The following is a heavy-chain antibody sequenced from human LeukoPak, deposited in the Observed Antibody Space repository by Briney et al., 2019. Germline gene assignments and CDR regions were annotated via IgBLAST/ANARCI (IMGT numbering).Heavy chain of an antibody. D-gene: IGHD6-13*01. CDR1: GGSISSSSYY. V-gene: IGHV4-39*01. CDR2: MSNSGST. Sequence: SETLSLTCTVSGGSISSSSYYWGWIRQSPGKGLEWIGTMSNSGSTYYNPSLKSRVTISGDTAKNQFSLKLSSVTAADTAVYYCARRSQAAAGRGIDYWGQGSLVTVSS. J-gene: IGHJ4*02. CDR3: ARRSQAAAGRGIDY.